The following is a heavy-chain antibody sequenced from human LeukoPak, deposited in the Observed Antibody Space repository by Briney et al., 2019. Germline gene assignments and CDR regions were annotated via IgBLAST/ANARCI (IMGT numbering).Heavy chain of an antibody. CDR2: VNTNTGNP. CDR1: GYTFTDYA. V-gene: IGHV7-4-1*02. CDR3: ASCNDSSGYFAY. J-gene: IGHJ4*02. D-gene: IGHD3-22*01. Sequence: GASAKVSCKPSGYTFTDYAINWVRQAPGQGLEYMGWVNTNTGNPTYAQGFTGRFVFSSDSSVSTAYLQITSLKADDSAIYFCASCNDSSGYFAYWGQGTLVTVSS.